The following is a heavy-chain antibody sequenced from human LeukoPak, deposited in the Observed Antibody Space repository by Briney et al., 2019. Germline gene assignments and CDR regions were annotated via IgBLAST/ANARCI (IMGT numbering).Heavy chain of an antibody. J-gene: IGHJ4*02. V-gene: IGHV1-2*02. CDR3: ARVLQQWLLTTHYYFDY. Sequence: ASVKVSCKASGYTFTGYYMHWVRQAPGQGLEWMGWINPNSGGTNYAQKFQGRVTMTRDTSISTAYMELSRLRSDDTAVYYCARVLQQWLLTTHYYFDYWGQGTLVTVSS. CDR1: GYTFTGYY. D-gene: IGHD6-19*01. CDR2: INPNSGGT.